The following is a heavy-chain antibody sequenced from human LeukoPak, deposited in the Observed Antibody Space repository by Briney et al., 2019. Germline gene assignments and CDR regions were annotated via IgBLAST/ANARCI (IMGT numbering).Heavy chain of an antibody. D-gene: IGHD5-12*01. V-gene: IGHV3-23*01. CDR1: GFTVSTYA. Sequence: PGGSLRLSCAASGFTVSTYAMSWVRQAPGKGLEWVSAISGSGGSTYYADSVKGRFTISRDNSKNTLYLQMNSLRAEDTAVYYCAKDKNVVATIPSFDYWGQGTLVTVSS. J-gene: IGHJ4*02. CDR2: ISGSGGST. CDR3: AKDKNVVATIPSFDY.